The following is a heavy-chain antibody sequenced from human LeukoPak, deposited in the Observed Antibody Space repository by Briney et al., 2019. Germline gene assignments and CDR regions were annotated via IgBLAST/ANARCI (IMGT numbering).Heavy chain of an antibody. V-gene: IGHV3-20*04. CDR1: GFTFNNYG. J-gene: IGHJ6*03. Sequence: GGSLRLSCAASGFTFNNYGMSWVRQAPGKGLEWVSVIYWDGSNKYYADSVKGRFTISRDNSNNPLYLQMNRLRAEDTALYYCARDQGRSFYYYYLDVWGKGTTVTVSS. CDR2: IYWDGSNK. CDR3: ARDQGRSFYYYYLDV.